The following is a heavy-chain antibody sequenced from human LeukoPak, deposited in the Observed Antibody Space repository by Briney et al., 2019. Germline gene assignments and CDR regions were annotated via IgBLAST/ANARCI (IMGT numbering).Heavy chain of an antibody. CDR3: ARDQSGYDILTGYYQGGNDY. V-gene: IGHV3-48*01. D-gene: IGHD3-9*01. J-gene: IGHJ4*02. CDR2: ISSSSSTI. Sequence: GGSLRLSCAASGFTFSSYSMNWVRQAPGKGLEWVSYISSSSSTIYYADSVEGRFTISRDNAKNSLYLQMNSLRAEDTAVYYCARDQSGYDILTGYYQGGNDYWGQGTLVTVSS. CDR1: GFTFSSYS.